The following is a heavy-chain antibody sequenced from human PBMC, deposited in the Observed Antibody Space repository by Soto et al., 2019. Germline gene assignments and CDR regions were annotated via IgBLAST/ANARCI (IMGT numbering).Heavy chain of an antibody. V-gene: IGHV4-59*08. D-gene: IGHD4-17*01. J-gene: IGHJ4*02. CDR2: IYYSGST. CDR1: GGSISSYY. CDR3: ARSQTTVTSYDY. Sequence: SETLSLTCTVSGGSISSYYWSWIRQPPGKGLEWIGYIYYSGSTNYNPSLKSRVTISVDTSKNQFSLKLSSVTAADTAVYYYARSQTTVTSYDYWGQGTLVTVPQ.